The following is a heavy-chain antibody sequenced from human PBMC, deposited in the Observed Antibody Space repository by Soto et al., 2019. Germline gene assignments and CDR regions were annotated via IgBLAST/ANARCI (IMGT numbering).Heavy chain of an antibody. CDR3: ATLLWQQLVRGDY. V-gene: IGHV4-39*05. CDR1: GGSISSSSYY. Sequence: PETPSLTCTVSGGSISSSSYYWGWIRQPPGKGLEWIGSIYYSGSTYYNPSLKSRVTISVDTSKNQFSLKLSSVTAADTAVYYCATLLWQQLVRGDYWGQGTLVTVSS. D-gene: IGHD6-13*01. CDR2: IYYSGST. J-gene: IGHJ4*02.